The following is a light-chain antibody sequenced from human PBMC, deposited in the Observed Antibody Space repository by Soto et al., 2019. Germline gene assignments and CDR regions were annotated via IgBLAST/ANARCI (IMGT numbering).Light chain of an antibody. CDR3: QQYGGSPRIT. J-gene: IGKJ5*01. CDR2: GAS. Sequence: EIVLPQSPGTLSLSPGERATLSCRASQSVRSSYLAWYQQKPGQPPRLLIYGASNRATGIPDRFSGSGSGTDFTLIINRLEPEDVAIYYCQQYGGSPRITFGQGTRLEIK. V-gene: IGKV3-20*01. CDR1: QSVRSSY.